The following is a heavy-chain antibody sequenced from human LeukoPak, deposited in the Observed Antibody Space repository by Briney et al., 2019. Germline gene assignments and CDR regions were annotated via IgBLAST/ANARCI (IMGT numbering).Heavy chain of an antibody. CDR2: ISAYNGNT. CDR3: ARTYYYDSSGYSPFGY. Sequence: ASVKVSCKASGYTFTSYGISWVRQAPGQGLEWMGWISAYNGNTNYAQKLQGRVTMTTDTSTSTAYMELRSLRSDDTAVYYCARTYYYDSSGYSPFGYWGQGTLVTVFS. D-gene: IGHD3-22*01. V-gene: IGHV1-18*01. CDR1: GYTFTSYG. J-gene: IGHJ4*02.